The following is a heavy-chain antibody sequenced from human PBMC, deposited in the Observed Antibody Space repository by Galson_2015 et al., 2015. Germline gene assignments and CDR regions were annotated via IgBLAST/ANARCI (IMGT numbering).Heavy chain of an antibody. CDR1: GYTFTSYA. Sequence: SVKVSCKASGYTFTSYAMHWVRQAPGQRLEWMGWINAGNGNTKYSQKFQGRVTITRDTSASTAYMELSSLRSEDTAVYYCARTMITFGGVIPFDYWGQGTLVTVSS. J-gene: IGHJ4*02. D-gene: IGHD3-16*02. CDR2: INAGNGNT. CDR3: ARTMITFGGVIPFDY. V-gene: IGHV1-3*01.